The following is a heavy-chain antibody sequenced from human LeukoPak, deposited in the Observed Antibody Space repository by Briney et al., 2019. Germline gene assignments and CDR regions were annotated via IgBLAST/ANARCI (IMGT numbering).Heavy chain of an antibody. CDR1: GFTFSSYG. CDR3: ARGSSTVSGFDY. V-gene: IGHV3-21*01. D-gene: IGHD3-10*01. CDR2: ISSSSSYI. Sequence: GGSLRLSCAASGFTFSSYGMTWVRQAPGKGLEWVSSISSSSSYIYYVDSVKGRFTISRDNAKSSLYLQMNRLRAEDTAFYYCARGSSTVSGFDYWGQGTLVTVSS. J-gene: IGHJ4*02.